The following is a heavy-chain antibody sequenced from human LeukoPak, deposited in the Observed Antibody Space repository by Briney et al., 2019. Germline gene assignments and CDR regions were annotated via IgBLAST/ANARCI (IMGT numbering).Heavy chain of an antibody. CDR2: IYTSGST. V-gene: IGHV4-61*02. CDR1: GGSISSGSYN. J-gene: IGHJ4*02. CDR3: ARGSGYASADY. D-gene: IGHD3-3*01. Sequence: KPSETLSLTCTVSGGSISSGSYNWRWIRQPGGKGLEWIELIYTSGSTNYNPYRKSRVTISLDTSKNQFSLKLSSVTAADTAVYYCARGSGYASADYWGQGTLVTVSS.